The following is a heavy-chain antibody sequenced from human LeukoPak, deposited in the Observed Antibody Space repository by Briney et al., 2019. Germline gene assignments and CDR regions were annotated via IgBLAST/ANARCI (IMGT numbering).Heavy chain of an antibody. D-gene: IGHD6-19*01. CDR3: ARDVYSSGWYGGFDL. V-gene: IGHV3-53*01. CDR1: GLTVRTTY. J-gene: IGHJ4*02. CDR2: IYSEGST. Sequence: GGSLRLSCAASGLTVRTTYMSWVCQTPGKGLEWVSVIYSEGSTYYADSVKGRFTMSKDNSKSTVYLQMNSLRVEDTAVYYCARDVYSSGWYGGFDLWGQGTLVTVSS.